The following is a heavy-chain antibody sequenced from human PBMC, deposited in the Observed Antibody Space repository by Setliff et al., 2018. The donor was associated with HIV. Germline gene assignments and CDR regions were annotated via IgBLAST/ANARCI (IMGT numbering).Heavy chain of an antibody. CDR1: GGSISSYY. J-gene: IGHJ4*02. CDR2: VYTSGST. D-gene: IGHD3-22*01. V-gene: IGHV4-4*09. Sequence: SETLSLTCTISGGSISSYYWSWIRQPPGKGLEWIGYVYTSGSTNYNPSLKSRVTVSVDTSKNQFSLKLSSVTAADTAVYYCARGLSFYDPGGFDYWGQGTLVTVSS. CDR3: ARGLSFYDPGGFDY.